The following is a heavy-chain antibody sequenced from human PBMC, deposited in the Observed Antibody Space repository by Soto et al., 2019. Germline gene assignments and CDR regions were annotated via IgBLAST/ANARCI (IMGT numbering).Heavy chain of an antibody. V-gene: IGHV1-69*15. CDR3: AKDGGADGYFGNWLDP. D-gene: IGHD5-12*01. CDR1: GGTFSNYA. J-gene: IGHJ5*02. Sequence: QVHLVQSGAEVKKPGSSVNVSCKASGGTFSNYAITWVRQAPGQGLEWVGRIIPIFGTTNVAQKFQGRVTIPADDSTPRAYMELSGLRSDDTAVYYCAKDGGADGYFGNWLDPWGQGTLVTVSS. CDR2: IIPIFGTT.